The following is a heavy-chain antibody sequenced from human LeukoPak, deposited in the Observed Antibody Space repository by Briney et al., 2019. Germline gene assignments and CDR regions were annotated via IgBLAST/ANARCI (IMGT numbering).Heavy chain of an antibody. Sequence: SETLSHTCVVSGGSISSYYWSWIRQPPGKGLEWIGYIYYSGSTNYNPSLKSRVTISVDTSKNQFSLKMSSVTAADTAVYYCASSMITWGGVISNWFDPWGQGTLVTVSS. CDR1: GGSISSYY. D-gene: IGHD3-16*01. V-gene: IGHV4-59*08. J-gene: IGHJ5*02. CDR2: IYYSGST. CDR3: ASSMITWGGVISNWFDP.